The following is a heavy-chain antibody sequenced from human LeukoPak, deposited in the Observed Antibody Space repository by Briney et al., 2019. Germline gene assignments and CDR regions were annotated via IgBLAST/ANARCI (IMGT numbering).Heavy chain of an antibody. CDR2: IKQDGSEK. D-gene: IGHD6-19*01. Sequence: GGSLRLSCAASGFTFSSYWMSWVRQAPGKGLEWVANIKQDGSEKYYVDSVKGRFTISRDNDKNSLYLQMNSLRAEDTAVYYCARARSSGWEPFDYWGQGTLVTVSS. CDR3: ARARSSGWEPFDY. CDR1: GFTFSSYW. J-gene: IGHJ4*02. V-gene: IGHV3-7*01.